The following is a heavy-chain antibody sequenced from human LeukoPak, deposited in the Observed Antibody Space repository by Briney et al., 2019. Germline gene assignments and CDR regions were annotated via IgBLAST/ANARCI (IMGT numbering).Heavy chain of an antibody. Sequence: GGSLRLSCAASGFTFSNYVMSWVRQAPGKGLEWVSVISHSGGSTYYADSVKGRFTISRDNSKNTLYLQMSSLRADDTAVYYCARRTYSTDQYYFDYWGHGTLVTVSS. D-gene: IGHD6-13*01. V-gene: IGHV3-23*01. J-gene: IGHJ4*01. CDR3: ARRTYSTDQYYFDY. CDR1: GFTFSNYV. CDR2: ISHSGGST.